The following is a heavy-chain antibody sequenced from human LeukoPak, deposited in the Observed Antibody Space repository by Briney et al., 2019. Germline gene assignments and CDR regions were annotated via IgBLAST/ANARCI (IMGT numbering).Heavy chain of an antibody. CDR1: GLTFDEFA. V-gene: IGHV3-74*01. J-gene: IGHJ4*02. Sequence: PGGSLRLSCAASGLTFDEFAMHWVRQAPGKGLVWVSRINSDGSSTSYADSVKGRFTISRDNAKNTLYLQMDSLRAEDTAVYYCARGKRIAVAGTIDYWGQGTLVTVSS. CDR3: ARGKRIAVAGTIDY. D-gene: IGHD6-19*01. CDR2: INSDGSST.